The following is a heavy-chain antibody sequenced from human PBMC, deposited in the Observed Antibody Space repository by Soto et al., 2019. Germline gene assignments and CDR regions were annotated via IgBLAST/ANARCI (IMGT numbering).Heavy chain of an antibody. D-gene: IGHD3-10*01. CDR3: AREVLNWFDP. CDR2: ISYDGSNK. J-gene: IGHJ5*02. V-gene: IGHV3-30-3*01. Sequence: GGSLRLPCAASGFTFSSYAMHWVRQAPGKGLEWVAVISYDGSNKYYADSVKGRFTISRDNSKNTLYLQMNSLRAEDTAVYYCAREVLNWFDPWGQGTLVTVSS. CDR1: GFTFSSYA.